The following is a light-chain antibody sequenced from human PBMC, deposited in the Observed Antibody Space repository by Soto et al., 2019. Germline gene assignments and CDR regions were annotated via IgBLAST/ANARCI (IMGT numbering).Light chain of an antibody. CDR1: QGISSY. V-gene: IGKV1-8*01. CDR2: AAS. CDR3: QQYYSYPRT. J-gene: IGKJ1*01. Sequence: AIRMTQSPSSFSASTGDRVTITCRASQGISSYLAWYQQKPGKAPKLLIYAASTLQSGVPSRFSGSGSGTDLTITISCLQSEDFATYYCQQYYSYPRTFGQGTKV.